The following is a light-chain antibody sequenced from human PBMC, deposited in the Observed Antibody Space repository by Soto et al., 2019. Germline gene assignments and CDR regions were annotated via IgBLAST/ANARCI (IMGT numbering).Light chain of an antibody. CDR1: QGISSA. Sequence: IQLTQSPSSLSASVGDRVTITCRASQGISSALAWYQQKPGQAPKLLIYDASSLESGVPSRFSGSGSGTDFTLTISSLQPEYFATYYCQQFNSYPKYTFGPGTKVHIK. V-gene: IGKV1-13*02. J-gene: IGKJ3*01. CDR2: DAS. CDR3: QQFNSYPKYT.